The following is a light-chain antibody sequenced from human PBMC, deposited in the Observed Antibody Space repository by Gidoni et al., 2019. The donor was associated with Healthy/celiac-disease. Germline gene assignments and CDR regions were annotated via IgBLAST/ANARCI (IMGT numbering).Light chain of an antibody. CDR2: RNN. CDR3: AAWDDSLSGPGV. Sequence: QSVLTQPPSASGTPGQRGTISCSGSSSNIGSNYVYWYQQLPGTAPKLLIYRNNQRPSGVPDRFSGSKSGTSASLAISGLRSEDEADYYCAAWDDSLSGPGVFGGGTKLIVL. V-gene: IGLV1-47*01. CDR1: SSNIGSNY. J-gene: IGLJ3*02.